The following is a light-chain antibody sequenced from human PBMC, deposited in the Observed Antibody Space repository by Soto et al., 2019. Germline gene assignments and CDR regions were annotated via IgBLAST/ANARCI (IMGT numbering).Light chain of an antibody. CDR1: SSDVGSYNL. V-gene: IGLV2-23*01. J-gene: IGLJ1*01. CDR3: CSSAGSGTYV. CDR2: EGS. Sequence: QSALTQPASVSGSPGQSITISCTGTSSDVGSYNLVSWYQQHPGKAPKLMIYEGSKRPSGVSNRFSGSKSGNTASLTISGLQAEDEADYYYCSSAGSGTYVFGTRTKLTVL.